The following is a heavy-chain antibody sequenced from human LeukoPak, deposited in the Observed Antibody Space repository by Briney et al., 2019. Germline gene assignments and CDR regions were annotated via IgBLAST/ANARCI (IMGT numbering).Heavy chain of an antibody. D-gene: IGHD6-13*01. J-gene: IGHJ4*02. V-gene: IGHV4-31*03. CDR2: IYYSVST. CDR3: ASSGQLAQFDY. CDR1: GGSISSGGYY. Sequence: MSSETLSLTCTVSGGSISSGGYYWSWIRQHPGKGLEWIGYIYYSVSTYYNPSLKSRVTISVDTSKNQFSLKLSSVTAADTAVYYCASSGQLAQFDYWGQGTLVTVSS.